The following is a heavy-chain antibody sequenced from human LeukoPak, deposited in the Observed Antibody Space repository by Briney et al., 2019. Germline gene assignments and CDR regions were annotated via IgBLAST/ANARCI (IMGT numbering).Heavy chain of an antibody. CDR2: IHSDGSIT. J-gene: IGHJ1*01. CDR1: GFTFSSYW. V-gene: IGHV3-74*01. Sequence: PGGSLRLSCAASGFTFSSYWMHWVRQAPGKGLVWVARIHSDGSITSYADSVKGRFTISRDNSKNTLYLQMNSLRAEDTAVYYCARIAQGYFQHWGQGALVTVSS. CDR3: ARIAQGYFQH.